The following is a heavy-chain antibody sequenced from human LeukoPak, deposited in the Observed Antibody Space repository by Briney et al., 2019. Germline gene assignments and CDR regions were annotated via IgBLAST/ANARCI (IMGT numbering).Heavy chain of an antibody. J-gene: IGHJ6*02. Sequence: SETLSLTCTVSGGSISSYYWSWIRQPPGKGLEWIGFIYYIGNTNYKSSLESRVTMSVDTSKNQFSLKVSSVTAADTAVYYCARSRLTTVASYYYYAMDVWGQGTTVTVSS. V-gene: IGHV4-59*01. CDR2: IYYIGNT. CDR1: GGSISSYY. CDR3: ARSRLTTVASYYYYAMDV. D-gene: IGHD4-23*01.